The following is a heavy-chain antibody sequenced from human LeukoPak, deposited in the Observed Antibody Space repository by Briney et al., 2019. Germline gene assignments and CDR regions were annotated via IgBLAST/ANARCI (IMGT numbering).Heavy chain of an antibody. D-gene: IGHD3-10*01. Sequence: PGGSLRLSCAVSGFTFSSYWMSWVRQAPGKGLEWVANIKQDGSEKYYVDSVKGRFTISRDTAKNSLYLQMNSLRAEDTAVYYCARDQKKAFAGWGQGTMVTVSS. CDR1: GFTFSSYW. V-gene: IGHV3-7*04. J-gene: IGHJ3*01. CDR2: IKQDGSEK. CDR3: ARDQKKAFAG.